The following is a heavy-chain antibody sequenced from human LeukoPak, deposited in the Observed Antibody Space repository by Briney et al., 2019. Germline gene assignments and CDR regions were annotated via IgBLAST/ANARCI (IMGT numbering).Heavy chain of an antibody. Sequence: ASVKVSCKASGYTFTSYAMNWVRQAPGQGLEWMGRINPNSGGTNYAQKFQGRVTMTRDTSISTAYMELSRLRSDDTAVYYCARDYYDTSGYLGWFDPWGQGTLVTVSS. V-gene: IGHV1-2*06. CDR1: GYTFTSYA. J-gene: IGHJ5*02. CDR2: INPNSGGT. CDR3: ARDYYDTSGYLGWFDP. D-gene: IGHD3-22*01.